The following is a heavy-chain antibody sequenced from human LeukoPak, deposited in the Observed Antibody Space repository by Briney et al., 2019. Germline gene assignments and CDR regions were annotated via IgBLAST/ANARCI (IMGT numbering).Heavy chain of an antibody. CDR2: MNPNSGNT. D-gene: IGHD6-13*01. Sequence: ASVKVSCKASGFTFSSYDINWVRQATGQGLEWMGWMNPNSGNTGYAQKFQGRVTMTRNTSISTAYMELSSRRSEDTAVYYYARAKQQRPDYWGQGTLVTVSS. V-gene: IGHV1-8*01. CDR3: ARAKQQRPDY. J-gene: IGHJ4*02. CDR1: GFTFSSYD.